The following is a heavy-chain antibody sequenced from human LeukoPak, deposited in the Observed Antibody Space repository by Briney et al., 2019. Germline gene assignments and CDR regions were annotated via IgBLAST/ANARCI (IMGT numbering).Heavy chain of an antibody. D-gene: IGHD3-10*01. CDR2: IHHSGST. V-gene: IGHV4-31*03. CDR1: DGSINSGGYY. Sequence: SETLSFTCTVSDGSINSGGYYWSWIRQHPGKGLEWIGYIHHSGSTYDNPSLKSRVIISVDTSKNQFSLKLNSVTAADTAVYYCASYGSGSYRFDPWGQGTLVTVSS. CDR3: ASYGSGSYRFDP. J-gene: IGHJ5*02.